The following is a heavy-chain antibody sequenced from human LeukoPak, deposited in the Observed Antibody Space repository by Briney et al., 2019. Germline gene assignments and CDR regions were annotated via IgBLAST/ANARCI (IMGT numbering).Heavy chain of an antibody. J-gene: IGHJ5*02. V-gene: IGHV3-23*01. CDR3: AKSGRATGGWFDP. CDR1: GFTFSSYA. CDR2: INGNGYTT. Sequence: GGSLRLSCVGSGFTFSSYAMTWVRQAPGKGLEWVSAINGNGYTTRYGESVKGRFTISRDNSKNTLYLQMNSLRAEDTAVYYCAKSGRATGGWFDPWGQGTLVTVSS. D-gene: IGHD5-12*01.